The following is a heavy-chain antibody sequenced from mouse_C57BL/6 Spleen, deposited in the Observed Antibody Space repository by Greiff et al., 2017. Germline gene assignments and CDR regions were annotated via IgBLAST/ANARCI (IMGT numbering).Heavy chain of an antibody. D-gene: IGHD1-1*01. J-gene: IGHJ1*03. V-gene: IGHV5-9*01. Sequence: DVMLVESGGGLVKPGGSLKLSCAASGFTFSSYTMSWVRQTPEKRLEWVATISGGGGNTYYPDSVKGRFTISRDNAKNTLYLQMSSLRSEDTALYYCARAGYGSSYWYFDVWGTGTTVTVSS. CDR3: ARAGYGSSYWYFDV. CDR1: GFTFSSYT. CDR2: ISGGGGNT.